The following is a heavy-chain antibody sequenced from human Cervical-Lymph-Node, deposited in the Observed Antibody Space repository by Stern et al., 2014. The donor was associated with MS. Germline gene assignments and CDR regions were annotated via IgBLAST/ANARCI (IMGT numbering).Heavy chain of an antibody. D-gene: IGHD4-17*01. Sequence: QVQLQESGPGLVKPSGTLSLTCDVTGSSISSSNWWSWVRQSPGKGLEWIGEIYHSGSTNYNPSLKSRVIMSVDRSKNQFSLKLTSVTAADTAVYYCARVLYGDYDNWFDPWGQGTLVTVSS. CDR3: ARVLYGDYDNWFDP. J-gene: IGHJ5*02. CDR2: IYHSGST. CDR1: GSSISSSNW. V-gene: IGHV4-4*02.